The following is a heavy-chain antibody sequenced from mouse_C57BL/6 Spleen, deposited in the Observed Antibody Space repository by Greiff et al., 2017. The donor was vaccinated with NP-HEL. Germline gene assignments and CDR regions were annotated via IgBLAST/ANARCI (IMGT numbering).Heavy chain of an antibody. D-gene: IGHD2-4*01. Sequence: VQLQQSGAELAKPGASVKLSCKASGYTFTSYWMPWVKQRPGQGLEWIGYINPSSGYTKYNQKFKDKATLTADKSSSTAYMQLCSLTYEDSAVYYCARSSPNYDWFAYWGQGTLVTVSA. V-gene: IGHV1-7*01. CDR2: INPSSGYT. CDR3: ARSSPNYDWFAY. J-gene: IGHJ3*01. CDR1: GYTFTSYW.